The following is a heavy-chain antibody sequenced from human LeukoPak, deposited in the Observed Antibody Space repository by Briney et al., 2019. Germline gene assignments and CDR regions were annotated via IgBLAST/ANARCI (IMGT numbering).Heavy chain of an antibody. Sequence: PGGSLRLSCAASGFTFTNAWMSWVRQAPGKGLEWVDRIKSKNDGGTIDYAAPVKGRFTFSRDDSKNTLYLQMNSLKTEDTAVYYCTTLRYGGNVYWGQGTLVTVSS. V-gene: IGHV3-15*01. D-gene: IGHD4-23*01. J-gene: IGHJ4*02. CDR1: GFTFTNAW. CDR2: IKSKNDGGTI. CDR3: TTLRYGGNVY.